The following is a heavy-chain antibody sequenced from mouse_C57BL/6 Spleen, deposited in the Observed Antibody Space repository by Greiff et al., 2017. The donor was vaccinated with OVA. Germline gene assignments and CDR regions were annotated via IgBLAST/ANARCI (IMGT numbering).Heavy chain of an antibody. V-gene: IGHV1-61*01. CDR3: ARNDGYSLYYFDY. CDR1: GYTFTSYW. D-gene: IGHD2-3*01. J-gene: IGHJ2*01. Sequence: QVQLQQPGAELVRPGSSVKLSCKASGYTFTSYWMDWVKQRPGQGLEWIGNIYPSDSETHYNQKFKDKATLTVDKSSSTAYMQLSSLTSEDSAVYYCARNDGYSLYYFDYWGQGTTLTVSS. CDR2: IYPSDSET.